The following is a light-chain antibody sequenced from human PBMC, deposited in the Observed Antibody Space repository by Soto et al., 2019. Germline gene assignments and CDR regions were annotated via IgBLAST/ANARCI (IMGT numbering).Light chain of an antibody. CDR3: QQRNSWPPIT. CDR2: DAS. V-gene: IGKV3-11*01. CDR1: QSVSSY. J-gene: IGKJ5*01. Sequence: EIVFTQSPATLSLSPGERATLSCRASQSVSSYLAWYQQKPGQAPRLLIYDASNRATGIPARFSGSGFGTDFTLTITSLEPEDFAVYYCQQRNSWPPITFGQGTRLEIK.